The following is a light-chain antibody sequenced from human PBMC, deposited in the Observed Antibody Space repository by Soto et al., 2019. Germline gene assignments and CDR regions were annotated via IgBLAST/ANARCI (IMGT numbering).Light chain of an antibody. Sequence: EVVLTQSPVTLSLSPGERATLSCRASQSFRGLLAWYQQKPGQAPRLLIYDAYNRATGVTARFSGSGSGTEFTLTISSLQSEDFAIYYCQQYKSWPITFGQGTRLEIK. CDR2: DAY. CDR1: QSFRGL. CDR3: QQYKSWPIT. J-gene: IGKJ5*01. V-gene: IGKV3-11*01.